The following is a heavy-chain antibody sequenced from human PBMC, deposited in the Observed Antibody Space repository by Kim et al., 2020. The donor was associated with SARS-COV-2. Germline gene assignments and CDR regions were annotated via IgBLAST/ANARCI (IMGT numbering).Heavy chain of an antibody. CDR1: GYTFTSYY. J-gene: IGHJ4*02. Sequence: ASVKVSCKASGYTFTSYYMHWVRQAPGQGLEWMGIINPSGGSTSYAQKFQGRVTMTRDTSTSTVYMELSSLRSEDTAVYYCARGVGRDSSSWYYFDYWGQGTLVTVSS. CDR2: INPSGGST. CDR3: ARGVGRDSSSWYYFDY. D-gene: IGHD6-13*01. V-gene: IGHV1-46*01.